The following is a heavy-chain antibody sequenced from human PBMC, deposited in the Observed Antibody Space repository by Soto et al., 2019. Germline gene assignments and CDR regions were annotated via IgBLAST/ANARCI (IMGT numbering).Heavy chain of an antibody. J-gene: IGHJ6*02. CDR2: INPKSGGT. Sequence: ASVKVSCKASGYSFTDYHIHWVRQAPGQGLEWLGRINPKSGGTSTAQKFQGWVSMTTDTSISTASMELTRLTSDDTAIYYCARGDSTDCSNGVCSFFYNHDMDVWGQGTTVTVSS. D-gene: IGHD2-8*01. CDR1: GYSFTDYH. V-gene: IGHV1-2*04. CDR3: ARGDSTDCSNGVCSFFYNHDMDV.